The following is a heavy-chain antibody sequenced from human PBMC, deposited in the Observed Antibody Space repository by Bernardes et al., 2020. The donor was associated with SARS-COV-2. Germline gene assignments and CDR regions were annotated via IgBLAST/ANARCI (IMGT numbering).Heavy chain of an antibody. CDR3: ARGRGDSSSWYGGYFDY. D-gene: IGHD6-13*01. Sequence: ASVKVSCKASGYTFTGYYMHWVRQAPGQGLEWMGWINPNSGGTNYAQKFQGWVTMTRDTSISTAYMELSRLRSDDTAVYYCARGRGDSSSWYGGYFDYWGQGTLVTVSS. CDR1: GYTFTGYY. J-gene: IGHJ4*02. CDR2: INPNSGGT. V-gene: IGHV1-2*04.